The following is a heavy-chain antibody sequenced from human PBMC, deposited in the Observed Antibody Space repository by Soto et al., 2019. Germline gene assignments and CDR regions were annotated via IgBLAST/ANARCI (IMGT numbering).Heavy chain of an antibody. V-gene: IGHV4-39*01. J-gene: IGHJ4*02. CDR2: IYYSGST. Sequence: QLQLQESGPGLVKPSETLSLTCTVSGGSISSSSYYWGWIRQPPGKGLEWIGSIYYSGSTYYNPSLKSRVTLSVDTSKNQFSLKLSSVTAADTAVYYCARLEQQLVLDYWGQGTLVTVSS. D-gene: IGHD6-13*01. CDR3: ARLEQQLVLDY. CDR1: GGSISSSSYY.